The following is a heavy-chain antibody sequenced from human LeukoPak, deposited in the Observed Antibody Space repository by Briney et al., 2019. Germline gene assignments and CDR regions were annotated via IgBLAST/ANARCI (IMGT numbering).Heavy chain of an antibody. CDR2: INHSGST. J-gene: IGHJ6*03. Sequence: SETLSLTCAVYGGSFSGYYWSWIRQPPGKGLEWIGEINHSGSTNYNPSLKSRVTISVDTSKNQFSLKLSSVTAADTAVYYCARAGDSSSSQYCYYYYMDVWGKGTTVTVSS. CDR3: ARAGDSSSSQYCYYYYMDV. D-gene: IGHD6-6*01. CDR1: GGSFSGYY. V-gene: IGHV4-34*01.